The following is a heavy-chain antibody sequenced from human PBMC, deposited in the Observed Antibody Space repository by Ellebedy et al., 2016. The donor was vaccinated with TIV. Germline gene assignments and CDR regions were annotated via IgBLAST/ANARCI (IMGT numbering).Heavy chain of an antibody. CDR2: INPSNGGT. D-gene: IGHD3-22*01. CDR3: ARVDYDRRGYYGGFDY. CDR1: GYTFNSYF. V-gene: IGHV1-46*02. J-gene: IGHJ4*02. Sequence: AASVKVSCKASGYTFNSYFMHWVRQAPGQGLEWLGIINPSNGGTSYAQRFQGRVIMTSDTSTSTVYMELSSLRSEDTAVYYCARVDYDRRGYYGGFDYWGQGTLVTVSS.